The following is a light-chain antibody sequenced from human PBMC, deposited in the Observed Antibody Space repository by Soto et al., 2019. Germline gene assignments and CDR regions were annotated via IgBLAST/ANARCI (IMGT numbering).Light chain of an antibody. V-gene: IGKV2-28*01. Sequence: DIVMTQSPLSLPVTPGEPASISCRSSQSLLYSNGYNYLDWYLQKPGQSPQLLIYLGFNRASGVPDRFSGSGSGTDFTLKISRVEAEDVGVYYCMQALELRTFGQGTKVDI. J-gene: IGKJ1*01. CDR3: MQALELRT. CDR1: QSLLYSNGYNY. CDR2: LGF.